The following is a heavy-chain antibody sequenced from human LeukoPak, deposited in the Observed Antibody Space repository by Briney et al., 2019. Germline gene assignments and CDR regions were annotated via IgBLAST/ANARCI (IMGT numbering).Heavy chain of an antibody. Sequence: GRSLRLSCAASGFTFSSYAMHWVRQAPGKGLEWVAVISYDGSIKYYADSVKGRFTTSRDNSKNILYLQMNSLSAEDTAVYYCARGPGYSSGWYVLSVDYWGQGTLVTVSS. CDR1: GFTFSSYA. J-gene: IGHJ4*02. CDR3: ARGPGYSSGWYVLSVDY. V-gene: IGHV3-30-3*01. D-gene: IGHD6-19*01. CDR2: ISYDGSIK.